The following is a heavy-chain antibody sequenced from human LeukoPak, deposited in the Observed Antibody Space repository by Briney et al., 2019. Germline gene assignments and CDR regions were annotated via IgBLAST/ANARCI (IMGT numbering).Heavy chain of an antibody. CDR2: IHTNGGT. V-gene: IGHV4-4*07. CDR1: GASITSFY. J-gene: IGHJ4*02. Sequence: PSETLSLTCTVSGASITSFYYNWIRQSAGKGLKWIGRIHTNGGTDYKPSLNSRVTMSVDTSKKQISLKLTSVTAADTAVYYCSRGGGYGDYWGQGILVTVSS. D-gene: IGHD5-12*01. CDR3: SRGGGYGDY.